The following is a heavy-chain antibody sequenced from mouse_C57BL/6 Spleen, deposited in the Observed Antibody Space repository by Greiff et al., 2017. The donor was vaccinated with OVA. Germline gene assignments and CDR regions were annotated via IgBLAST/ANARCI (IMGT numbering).Heavy chain of an antibody. CDR1: GFTFSSYA. CDR2: ISDGGSYT. CDR3: ARGGSSYFDD. V-gene: IGHV5-4*01. J-gene: IGHJ2*01. Sequence: EVQLVESGGGLVKPGGSLKLSCAASGFTFSSYAMSWFRQTPEKRLEWVATISDGGSYTYYPDNVKVRFTISRDNAKTNLYLQMSHLKSEDTAMYYSARGGSSYFDDWGQGTTLTVSS. D-gene: IGHD1-1*01.